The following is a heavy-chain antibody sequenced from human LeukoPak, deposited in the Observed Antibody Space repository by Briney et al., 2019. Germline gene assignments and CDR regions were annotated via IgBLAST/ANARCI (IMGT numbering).Heavy chain of an antibody. D-gene: IGHD2-15*01. Sequence: GGSLRLSCAASGFTFSSYAMSWLRQAPGMGLEWVSAVTGSGGSTYYADSVKGRFTISRDNSKNTLYLQMNSLRVEDTAVYYCAKRYCSGGSCPAKGEYYFDYWGQGTLVTVSS. J-gene: IGHJ4*02. V-gene: IGHV3-23*01. CDR1: GFTFSSYA. CDR3: AKRYCSGGSCPAKGEYYFDY. CDR2: VTGSGGST.